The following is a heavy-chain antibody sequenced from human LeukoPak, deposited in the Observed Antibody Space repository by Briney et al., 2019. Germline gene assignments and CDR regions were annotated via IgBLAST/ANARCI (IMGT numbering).Heavy chain of an antibody. J-gene: IGHJ4*02. CDR3: ARGPRYCSSTSCFYYFDY. CDR2: MNPNSGNT. D-gene: IGHD2-2*01. V-gene: IGHV1-8*01. CDR1: GYTFTSYD. Sequence: ASVKVSSKASGYTFTSYDINWVRQATGQGLEWMGWMNPNSGNTGYAQKFQGRVTMARNTSISTAYMELSSLRSEDTAVYYCARGPRYCSSTSCFYYFDYWGQGTLVTVSS.